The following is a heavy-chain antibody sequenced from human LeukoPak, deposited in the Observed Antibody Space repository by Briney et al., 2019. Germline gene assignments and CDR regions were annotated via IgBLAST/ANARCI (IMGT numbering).Heavy chain of an antibody. V-gene: IGHV4-39*07. J-gene: IGHJ6*03. CDR1: GVSISSSSYY. D-gene: IGHD6-19*01. CDR3: ASSLGVAVAGTFARYYYYYMDV. CDR2: INHSGST. Sequence: SETLSLTCNVSGVSISSSSYYWGWIRQPPGKGLEWIGEINHSGSTNYNPSLKSRVTISVDTSKNQFSLKLSSVTAADTAVYYCASSLGVAVAGTFARYYYYYMDVWGKGTTVTVSS.